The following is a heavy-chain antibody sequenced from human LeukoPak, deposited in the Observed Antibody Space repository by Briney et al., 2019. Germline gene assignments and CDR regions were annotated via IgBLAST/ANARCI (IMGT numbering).Heavy chain of an antibody. V-gene: IGHV3-7*01. CDR1: GFTFSSYW. CDR3: ARDRRGYYDSSGYHY. D-gene: IGHD3-22*01. J-gene: IGHJ4*02. Sequence: QPGGSLRLSCAASGFTFSSYWVSWVRQAPGKGLEWVANIKQDGSEKYYVDSVKGRFTISRDNAKNSLYLQMNSLRAEDTAVYYCARDRRGYYDSSGYHYWGQGTLVTVSS. CDR2: IKQDGSEK.